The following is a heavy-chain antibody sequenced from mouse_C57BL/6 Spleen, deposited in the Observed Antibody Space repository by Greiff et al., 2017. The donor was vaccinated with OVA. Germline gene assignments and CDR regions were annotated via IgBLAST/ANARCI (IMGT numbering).Heavy chain of an antibody. Sequence: VMLVESGPELVKPGASVKLSCKASGYTFTSYDINWVKQRPGQGLEWIGWIYPRDGSTKYNEKFKGKATLTVDTSSSTAYMELHSLTSEDSAVYFCAKGPYYSKKGFYFDYWGQGTTLTVSS. V-gene: IGHV1-85*01. CDR3: AKGPYYSKKGFYFDY. CDR1: GYTFTSYD. D-gene: IGHD2-5*01. J-gene: IGHJ2*01. CDR2: IYPRDGST.